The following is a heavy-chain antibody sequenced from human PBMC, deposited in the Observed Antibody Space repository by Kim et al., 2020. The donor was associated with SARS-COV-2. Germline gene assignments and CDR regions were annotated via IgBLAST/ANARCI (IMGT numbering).Heavy chain of an antibody. CDR2: IYYSGST. CDR3: ARQHRVDGITIFGVPTFDY. D-gene: IGHD3-3*01. V-gene: IGHV4-39*01. Sequence: SETLSLTCTVSGGSISSSSYYWGWIRQPPGKGLEWIGSIYYSGSTYYNPSLKSRVTISVDTSKNQFSLKLSSVTAADTAVYYCARQHRVDGITIFGVPTFDYWGQGTLVTVSS. CDR1: GGSISSSSYY. J-gene: IGHJ4*02.